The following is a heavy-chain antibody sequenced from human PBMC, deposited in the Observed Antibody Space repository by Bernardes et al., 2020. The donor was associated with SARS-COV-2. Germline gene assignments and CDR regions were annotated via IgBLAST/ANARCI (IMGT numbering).Heavy chain of an antibody. V-gene: IGHV4-4*02. D-gene: IGHD2-15*01. CDR2: IYHSGAT. J-gene: IGHJ4*02. Sequence: SETLSLTCAVSGGSIGSNNWWTCVRQPPGKGLEWIGEIYHSGATYYNPSLESRVTISVDMSKNLFSLTLTSVTAADTAVYYCARDASVSSRGYFDYWGRGTLATVSS. CDR1: GGSIGSNNW. CDR3: ARDASVSSRGYFDY.